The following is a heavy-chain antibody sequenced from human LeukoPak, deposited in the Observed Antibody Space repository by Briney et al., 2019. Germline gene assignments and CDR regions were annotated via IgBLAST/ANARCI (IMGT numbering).Heavy chain of an antibody. Sequence: PGGSLRLSCAASGFTVSDNHMSWVRQPPGKGLEWVGRIKSKRDGETADYAAPVKGRFTISRDDSRNTLYLQMNSLETEDTAVYYCSTDRGVTSWGQGTLVTVSS. D-gene: IGHD3-10*01. J-gene: IGHJ5*02. CDR2: IKSKRDGETA. CDR3: STDRGVTS. V-gene: IGHV3-15*01. CDR1: GFTVSDNH.